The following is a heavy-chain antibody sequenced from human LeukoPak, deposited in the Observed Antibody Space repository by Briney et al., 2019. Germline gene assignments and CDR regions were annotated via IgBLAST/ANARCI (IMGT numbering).Heavy chain of an antibody. J-gene: IGHJ4*02. Sequence: PGGSLRLPCAASGFTFSNYAMSWVRQAPGKGLEWVSGISGTSGTINYAAPVKGRFTISRDNSKNTLYLQMNSLRVDDMAVYYCAKRLGDPRAFDYWGQGTLVTVSS. D-gene: IGHD2-21*02. CDR1: GFTFSNYA. V-gene: IGHV3-23*01. CDR3: AKRLGDPRAFDY. CDR2: ISGTSGTI.